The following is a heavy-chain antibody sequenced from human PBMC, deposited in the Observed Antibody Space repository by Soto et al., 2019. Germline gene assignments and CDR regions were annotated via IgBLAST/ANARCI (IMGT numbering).Heavy chain of an antibody. J-gene: IGHJ4*02. Sequence: QVQLVESGGGVVQPGRSLRLSCAASGFTFSSYGMHWVRQAPGKGLEWVAVISYDGSNKYYADSVKGRFTIPRDNSKNTLYLQMHSLRAEGTVVFYCARSPYSVSYLAYFDYWGQGTLVTVSS. CDR1: GFTFSSYG. CDR3: ARSPYSVSYLAYFDY. V-gene: IGHV3-30*03. CDR2: ISYDGSNK. D-gene: IGHD1-26*01.